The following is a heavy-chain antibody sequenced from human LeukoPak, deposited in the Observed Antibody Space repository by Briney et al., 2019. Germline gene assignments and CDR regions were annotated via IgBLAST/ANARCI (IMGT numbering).Heavy chain of an antibody. J-gene: IGHJ4*02. D-gene: IGHD5-12*01. CDR2: IIPTFGTA. Sequence: SVKVSCKASGGTFSTYAISWVRQAPGQGLQWMGGIIPTFGTANYAQKFQGRVTITADESTSTAYMELSSLRSEDTAMYYCVRDMGGHDFYFNYWGQGTLVTVSS. V-gene: IGHV1-69*01. CDR3: VRDMGGHDFYFNY. CDR1: GGTFSTYA.